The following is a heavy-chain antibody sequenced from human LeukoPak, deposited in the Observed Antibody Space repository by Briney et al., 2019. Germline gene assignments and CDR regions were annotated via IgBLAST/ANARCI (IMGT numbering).Heavy chain of an antibody. D-gene: IGHD3-22*01. CDR1: GFTFSNAW. Sequence: PGGSLRLSCATSGFTFSNAWMNWVRQAPGKGLEWVGRIRSNSDGGTIDYAVPVKGRFALSRDDSKNTLYLQMNSLQTEDTAVYYCATDFYDTIWGQGTLVTVSS. CDR3: ATDFYDTI. J-gene: IGHJ4*02. V-gene: IGHV3-15*07. CDR2: IRSNSDGGTI.